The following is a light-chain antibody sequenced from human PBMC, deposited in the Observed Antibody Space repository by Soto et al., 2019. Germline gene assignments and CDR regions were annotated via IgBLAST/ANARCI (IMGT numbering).Light chain of an antibody. V-gene: IGLV2-14*01. CDR3: LSRTSTISYV. Sequence: QSALTQPASVSGSPGQSIAISCTGTTSDVGGSDYVSWYQQHPGKVPKLLIHEVSNRPSGVSNRFSGSKSGNTASLTISGLQAEDEADYYCLSRTSTISYVFGTGTKVTVL. CDR2: EVS. J-gene: IGLJ1*01. CDR1: TSDVGGSDY.